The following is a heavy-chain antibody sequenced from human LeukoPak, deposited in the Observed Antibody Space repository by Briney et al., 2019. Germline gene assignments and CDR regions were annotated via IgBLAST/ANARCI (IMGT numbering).Heavy chain of an antibody. CDR3: ARERRWLQSPARGVDY. V-gene: IGHV4-39*07. J-gene: IGHJ4*02. Sequence: SETLSLTCTVSGGSISSSSYCWGGIRQPPGKGLEWIGSIYYSGSTYYNPSLKSRVTISVDTSKNQFSLKLSSVTAADTAVYYCARERRWLQSPARGVDYWGQGTLVTVSS. D-gene: IGHD5-24*01. CDR2: IYYSGST. CDR1: GGSISSSSYC.